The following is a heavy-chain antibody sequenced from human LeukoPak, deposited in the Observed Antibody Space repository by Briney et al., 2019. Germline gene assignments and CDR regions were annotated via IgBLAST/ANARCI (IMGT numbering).Heavy chain of an antibody. CDR1: GFTFRSYA. Sequence: PGGSLRLSCAAAGFTFRSYAMNWVRQGPGKGLEWVSTMSASDAGTYYADSVKGRFTISRDNARNSLYLQMNSLRAEDTAVYYCTRRGTTTNRDFDYWGQGTLVTVSS. CDR3: TRRGTTTNRDFDY. D-gene: IGHD1-26*01. CDR2: MSASDAGT. V-gene: IGHV3-23*01. J-gene: IGHJ4*02.